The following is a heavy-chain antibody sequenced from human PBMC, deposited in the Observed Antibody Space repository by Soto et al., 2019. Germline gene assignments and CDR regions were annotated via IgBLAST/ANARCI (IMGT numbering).Heavy chain of an antibody. V-gene: IGHV1-18*01. CDR3: ARGGTAIDY. Sequence: GASVKVSCKASGYTFTNIGISWLRHAPGQGLEWMGWISAYNGNTNYAQNLQGRVTMTTDTSTSTAYMELRSLRSDDTAVYYCARGGTAIDYWGEGTLVIVSS. D-gene: IGHD2-21*02. CDR1: GYTFTNIG. J-gene: IGHJ4*02. CDR2: ISAYNGNT.